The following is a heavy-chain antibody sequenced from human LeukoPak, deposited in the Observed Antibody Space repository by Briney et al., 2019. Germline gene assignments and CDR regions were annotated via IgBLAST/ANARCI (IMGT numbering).Heavy chain of an antibody. Sequence: GGSLRLSCAASGFSFSDYYMNWIRQAPGKGLEWVSYIGGSGSAIYFADSVKVRFTISRDNAKNSVFLQMNSLRAEDTAVYYCARGGPCSSTSCYYYYGMDVWGQGTTVTVSS. D-gene: IGHD2-2*01. V-gene: IGHV3-11*04. CDR3: ARGGPCSSTSCYYYYGMDV. CDR2: IGGSGSAI. J-gene: IGHJ6*02. CDR1: GFSFSDYY.